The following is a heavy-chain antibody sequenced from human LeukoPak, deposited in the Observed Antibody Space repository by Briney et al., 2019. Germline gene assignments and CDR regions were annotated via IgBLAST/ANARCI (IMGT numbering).Heavy chain of an antibody. CDR1: GGSFSGYY. V-gene: IGHV4-34*01. D-gene: IGHD3-16*01. J-gene: IGHJ5*02. CDR3: ARVGQLSFRRSRGGFDP. Sequence: SETLSLTCAVYGGSFSGYYWSWIRQPPGKGLEWIGEINHSGSTNYNPSLKSRVTISVDTSKNQFSLKLSSVTAADTAVYYCARVGQLSFRRSRGGFDPWGREPWSPSPQ. CDR2: INHSGST.